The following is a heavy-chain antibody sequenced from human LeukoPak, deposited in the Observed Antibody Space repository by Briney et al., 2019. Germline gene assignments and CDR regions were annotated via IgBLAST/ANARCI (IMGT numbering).Heavy chain of an antibody. Sequence: SQTLSLTCTVSGGSISSGSYYWSWIRQPAGKGLEWIGRIYTSGSTNYNPSLKSRVTISVDTSKNQFSLKLSSVTAADTAVYYCARRYITMPGFDPWGQGTLVTVSS. CDR2: IYTSGST. V-gene: IGHV4-61*02. D-gene: IGHD3-10*01. CDR1: GGSISSGSYY. CDR3: ARRYITMPGFDP. J-gene: IGHJ5*02.